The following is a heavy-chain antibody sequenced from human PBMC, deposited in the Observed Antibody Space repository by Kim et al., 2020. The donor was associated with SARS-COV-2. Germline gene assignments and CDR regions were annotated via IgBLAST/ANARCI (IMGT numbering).Heavy chain of an antibody. V-gene: IGHV4-39*01. CDR2: VSYNGGT. CDR1: GDSIISGSDY. J-gene: IGHJ6*01. D-gene: IGHD3-10*01. CDR3: ARHDGVNYGLSGMDV. Sequence: SETLSLNCTVSGDSIISGSDYWGWIRQPPGKGLEWIGSVSYNGGTFYKASLKSRVIISVDKSKKQFSLRLSSVSAADTAVYYCARHDGVNYGLSGMDVSG.